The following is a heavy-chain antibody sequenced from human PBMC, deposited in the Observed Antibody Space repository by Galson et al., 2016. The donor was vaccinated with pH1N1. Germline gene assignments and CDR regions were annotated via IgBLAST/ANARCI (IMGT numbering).Heavy chain of an antibody. CDR3: AKAYLAYCGGDSPYYFDY. CDR1: GFTFSNYA. J-gene: IGHJ4*02. V-gene: IGHV3-23*01. Sequence: SLRLSCAASGFTFSNYAMSWVRQAPGKGLDWVSAISGSGTSIYYADSVKGRFTISRDNSKNTLYLQMNSLRAEDTAIYYCAKAYLAYCGGDSPYYFDYWGQGTLVTVSS. D-gene: IGHD2-21*01. CDR2: ISGSGTSI.